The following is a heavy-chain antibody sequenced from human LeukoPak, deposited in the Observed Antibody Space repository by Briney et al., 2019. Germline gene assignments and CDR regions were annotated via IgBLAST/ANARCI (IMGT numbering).Heavy chain of an antibody. CDR3: ARDLWNFFDSSGYYNDFDS. CDR2: IGGYDGDR. Sequence: ASVKVSRKASGFTFISYGFSWVRQAPGQGLEWVGWIGGYDGDRHYAQNFQGRVTMTTDTSTSTAYMELRSLRSDDTAVYYCARDLWNFFDSSGYYNDFDSWGQGTLVTVSS. D-gene: IGHD3-22*01. CDR1: GFTFISYG. V-gene: IGHV1-18*01. J-gene: IGHJ5*01.